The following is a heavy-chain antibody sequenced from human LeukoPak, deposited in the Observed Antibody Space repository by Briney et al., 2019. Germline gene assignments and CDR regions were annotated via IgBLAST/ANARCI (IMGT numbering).Heavy chain of an antibody. V-gene: IGHV3-48*03. Sequence: PGGSLRLSCEGSGFTLRSYEMNWVRQAPGEGLEWVSYIHTGSSPTSYADSVKGRFTISRDNAKNSLYLQMNSLRAEDTAVFYCARVRSYFYYYYMDVWGKGTMVTVSS. CDR2: IHTGSSPT. D-gene: IGHD3-10*01. J-gene: IGHJ6*03. CDR3: ARVRSYFYYYYMDV. CDR1: GFTLRSYE.